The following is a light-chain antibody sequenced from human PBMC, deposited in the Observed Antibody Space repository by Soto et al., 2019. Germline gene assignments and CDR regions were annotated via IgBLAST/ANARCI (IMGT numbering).Light chain of an antibody. CDR1: SSDVGDYNY. V-gene: IGLV2-14*01. CDR3: CSYRSSTIVV. Sequence: QSALTQPASVSGSPGQSITISCTGTSSDVGDYNYVSWYQQHPGKAPKVMIYDVSNRPSWGSNRFSGSKSGNTAALTLSGLQAEDEADYYCCSYRSSTIVVFGGGTKLTVL. J-gene: IGLJ2*01. CDR2: DVS.